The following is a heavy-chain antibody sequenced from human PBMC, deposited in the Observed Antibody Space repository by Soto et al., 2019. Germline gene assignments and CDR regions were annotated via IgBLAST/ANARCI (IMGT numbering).Heavy chain of an antibody. CDR3: ARRRGGGSYAFDY. CDR2: INHSGST. CDR1: GGSFRVYY. V-gene: IGHV4-34*01. J-gene: IGHJ4*02. D-gene: IGHD1-26*01. Sequence: ESLSVACTVYGGSFRVYYLSWIRQPPGKGLEWIGEINHSGSTNYNPSLKSRVTISVDTSKNQFSLKLSSVTAADTAVYYCARRRGGGSYAFDYWGQGTLVTVYS.